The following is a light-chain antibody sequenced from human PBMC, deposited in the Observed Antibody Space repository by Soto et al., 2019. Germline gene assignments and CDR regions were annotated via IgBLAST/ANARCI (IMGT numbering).Light chain of an antibody. Sequence: DIVMTQSPDSLAVSLGERATINCKSSQSVSYSSNNKNYLAWYQQKPRQPPKLLIGWASTRGSGVPDRFSGSGSGTDFTLTISRLQAEGVAVYFCQQYYSSPRTFGQGTKVDTK. J-gene: IGKJ1*01. V-gene: IGKV4-1*01. CDR1: QSVSYSSNNKNY. CDR3: QQYYSSPRT. CDR2: WAS.